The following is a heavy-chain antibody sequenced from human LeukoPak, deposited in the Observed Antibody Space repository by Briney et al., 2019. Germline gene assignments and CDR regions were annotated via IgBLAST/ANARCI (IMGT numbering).Heavy chain of an antibody. CDR1: GYSISSGYY. CDR3: ARENSRAHWFDP. V-gene: IGHV4-38-2*02. Sequence: SETLSLTCTVSGYSISSGYYWGWIRQPPGKGLEWIGSIYHSGSTYYNPSLKSRVTISVDTSKNQFSLKLSSVTAADTAVYYCARENSRAHWFDPWGQGTLVTVSS. CDR2: IYHSGST. J-gene: IGHJ5*02.